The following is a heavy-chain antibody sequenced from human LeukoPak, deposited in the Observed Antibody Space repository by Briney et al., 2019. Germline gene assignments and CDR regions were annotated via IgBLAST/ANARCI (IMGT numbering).Heavy chain of an antibody. CDR2: ISSSGSTI. CDR3: ARPLIAAGNWFDP. D-gene: IGHD6-13*01. CDR1: GFTFSDYY. Sequence: GGSLGLSCAASGFTFSDYYMSWIRQAPGKGLEWVSYISSSGSTIYYADSVKGRFTISRDNAKNSLYLQMNSLRAEDTAVYYCARPLIAAGNWFDPWGQGTLVTVSS. J-gene: IGHJ5*02. V-gene: IGHV3-11*04.